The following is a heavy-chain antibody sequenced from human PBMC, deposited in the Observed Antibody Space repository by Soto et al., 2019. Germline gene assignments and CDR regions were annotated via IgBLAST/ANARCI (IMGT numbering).Heavy chain of an antibody. J-gene: IGHJ4*02. CDR3: ARRESYGSGSYSLDY. V-gene: IGHV1-2*02. Sequence: QVQLVQSGAEVKKPGASVKVSCKASGYTFSDYYMHWVRQAPGQGLEWMGWINPNRGGTNLAQKFQGRVTLTRDTSISTAYMGLSRLRPGDTAVYYCARRESYGSGSYSLDYWGQGTPVTVSS. CDR2: INPNRGGT. D-gene: IGHD3-10*01. CDR1: GYTFSDYY.